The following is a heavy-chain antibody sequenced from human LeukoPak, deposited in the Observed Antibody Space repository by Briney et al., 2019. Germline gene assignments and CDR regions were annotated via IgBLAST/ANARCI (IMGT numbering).Heavy chain of an antibody. Sequence: PSETLSLTCTVSGDSIISVNSYWAWIRQPPGKGLEWIGYIYYSGSTYYNPSLKSRVTISVDTSKNQFSLKLSSVTAADTAVYYCARGASSIAAAGTLFDYWGQGTLVTVSS. CDR2: IYYSGST. CDR3: ARGASSIAAAGTLFDY. V-gene: IGHV4-30-4*08. J-gene: IGHJ4*02. CDR1: GDSIISVNSY. D-gene: IGHD6-13*01.